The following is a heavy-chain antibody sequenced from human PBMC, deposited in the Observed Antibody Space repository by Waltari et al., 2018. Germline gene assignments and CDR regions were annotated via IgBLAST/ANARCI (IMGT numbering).Heavy chain of an antibody. V-gene: IGHV4-4*07. CDR3: AGSGIAAAGTQDAFDI. CDR2: IYTSGNT. CDR1: GCSISRYY. D-gene: IGHD6-13*01. Sequence: QVQLQESGPGLVKPSETLSLTCTVSGCSISRYYWSWIRPPAGKGMEWIGRIYTSGNTNYIPSLKRRVTMSVDTSKNLFSLKLSSVTAADTAVYYWAGSGIAAAGTQDAFDIWGQGTMVAVSS. J-gene: IGHJ3*02.